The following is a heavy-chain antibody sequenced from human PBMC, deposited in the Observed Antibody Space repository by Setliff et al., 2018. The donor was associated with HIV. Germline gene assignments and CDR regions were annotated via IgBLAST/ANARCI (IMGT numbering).Heavy chain of an antibody. CDR1: GYAFSDYS. Sequence: ASVKVSCKTSGYAFSDYSIHWVRQAPGQGLEWVGRINPDSRGTNYAQTFQGRVAMTRDTSANTAYMELSRLRSDDTAVFYCARGVKGIATTGKYYFDYWGQGTLVTVSS. CDR2: INPDSRGT. J-gene: IGHJ4*02. CDR3: ARGVKGIATTGKYYFDY. D-gene: IGHD6-13*01. V-gene: IGHV1-2*06.